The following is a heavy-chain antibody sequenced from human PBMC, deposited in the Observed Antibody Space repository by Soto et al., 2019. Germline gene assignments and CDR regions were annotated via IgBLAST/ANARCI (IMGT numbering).Heavy chain of an antibody. CDR3: ARIFNPYRVGPFDY. V-gene: IGHV2-70*01. CDR2: IDWDDDK. D-gene: IGHD1-26*01. CDR1: GFSLSTSGMC. Sequence: SGPTLVNPTQTLTLTCTFSGFSLSTSGMCVSWIRQPPGKALEWLALIDWDDDKYYSTSLKTRLTISKDTSKNQVVLTMTNMDPVDTATYYCARIFNPYRVGPFDYWGQGTLVTVSS. J-gene: IGHJ4*02.